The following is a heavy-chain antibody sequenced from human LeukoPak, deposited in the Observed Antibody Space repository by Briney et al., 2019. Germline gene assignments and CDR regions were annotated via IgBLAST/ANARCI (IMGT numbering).Heavy chain of an antibody. CDR1: GFTFSSYS. V-gene: IGHV3-21*01. CDR3: ARDLRRYSVFAPVSFDP. D-gene: IGHD5/OR15-5a*01. J-gene: IGHJ5*02. Sequence: GGSLRLSRAASGFTFSSYSMNWVRQAPGKGLEWVSSISSSSYIYYADSVKGRFTISRDNAKNSLYLQMNSLRAEDTAVYYCARDLRRYSVFAPVSFDPWGQGTLVTVSS. CDR2: ISSSSYI.